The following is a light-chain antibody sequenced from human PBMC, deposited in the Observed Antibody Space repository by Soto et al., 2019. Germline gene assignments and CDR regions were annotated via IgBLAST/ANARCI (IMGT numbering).Light chain of an antibody. J-gene: IGKJ1*01. CDR1: QSISTY. CDR2: AAS. V-gene: IGKV1-39*01. Sequence: DIQMTQSPSSLSASIGDRVTITCRASQSISTYLNWYQQKPGKAPKLLMFAASTLQSGVPSRFSGSGSGTDFTLTISSLQAEDFATYFCQQGYSNPQTFGQGTKVEIK. CDR3: QQGYSNPQT.